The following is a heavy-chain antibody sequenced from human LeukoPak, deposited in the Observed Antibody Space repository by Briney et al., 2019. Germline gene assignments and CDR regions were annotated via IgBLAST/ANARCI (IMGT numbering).Heavy chain of an antibody. CDR3: ASGRSDAFDI. CDR1: GFTFSSYA. CDR2: ISSNGGST. D-gene: IGHD1-26*01. J-gene: IGHJ3*02. V-gene: IGHV3-64*01. Sequence: GGSLRLSCAASGFTFSSYAMHWVRQAPGKGLEYVSAISSNGGSTYYANSVKGRFTISRDNSKNTLYLQMNSLRAEDTAVYYCASGRSDAFDIWGQGTMVTVSS.